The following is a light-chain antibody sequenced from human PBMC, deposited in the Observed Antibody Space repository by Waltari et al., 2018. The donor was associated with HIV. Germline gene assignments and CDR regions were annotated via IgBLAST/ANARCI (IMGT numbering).Light chain of an antibody. CDR1: QTIMSNY. CDR3: QLYDNSPLYT. Sequence: EIVLTQSPGTLSLSPGEGATLSCRTSQTIMSNYLNWYQLRPGQPPRLLIYGASSRATGIPDRFVGSGSETDFTLTISRLEPDDFAVYYCQLYDNSPLYTFGQGTRLEI. J-gene: IGKJ2*01. CDR2: GAS. V-gene: IGKV3-20*01.